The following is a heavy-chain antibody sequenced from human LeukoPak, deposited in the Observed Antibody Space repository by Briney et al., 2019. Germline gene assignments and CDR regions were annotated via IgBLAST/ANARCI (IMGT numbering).Heavy chain of an antibody. CDR1: GFTFSSFA. J-gene: IGHJ4*02. CDR2: VTGRGGST. V-gene: IGHV3-23*01. Sequence: PGGSLRLSCEASGFTFSSFAMSWARQAPGKGLEWVSSVTGRGGSTYYADSVKGRFTIYRDHSRNTLYLQMSSLRVEDTAIYYCAKDASADYPDWGSYRSDSWGQGTLVTVSS. CDR3: AKDASADYPDWGSYRSDS. D-gene: IGHD3-16*02.